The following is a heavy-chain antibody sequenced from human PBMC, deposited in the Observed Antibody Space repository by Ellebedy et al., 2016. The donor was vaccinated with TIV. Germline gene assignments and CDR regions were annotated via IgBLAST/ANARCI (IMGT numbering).Heavy chain of an antibody. Sequence: AASVKVSCKAFGYTFTSHYMHWLRQAPGQGLEWMGVINPSGGSSRYAQKFQGRVTITADESTSTAYMEMSSLRSEDTAVYYCARFSEGSSGPDYWGQGTLVTVSS. CDR2: INPSGGSS. CDR1: GYTFTSHY. V-gene: IGHV1-46*01. D-gene: IGHD3-22*01. CDR3: ARFSEGSSGPDY. J-gene: IGHJ4*02.